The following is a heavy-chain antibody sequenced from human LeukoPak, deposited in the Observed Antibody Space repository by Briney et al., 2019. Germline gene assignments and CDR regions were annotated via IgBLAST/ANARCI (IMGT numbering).Heavy chain of an antibody. Sequence: SVKVSCKASGGTFSSFAISWVRQAPGQGLEWMGGIIPIFGTANYAQKFQGRVTIVADESTSTAYMELSSLRSEDTAVYYCARSTRIVGATTSFDYWAREPWSPSPQ. CDR3: ARSTRIVGATTSFDY. CDR2: IIPIFGTA. J-gene: IGHJ4*02. CDR1: GGTFSSFA. V-gene: IGHV1-69*13. D-gene: IGHD1-26*01.